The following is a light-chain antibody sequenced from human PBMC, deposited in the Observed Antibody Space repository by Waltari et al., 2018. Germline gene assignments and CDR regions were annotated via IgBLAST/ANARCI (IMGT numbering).Light chain of an antibody. V-gene: IGKV3-11*01. CDR1: QTVTSY. Sequence: EIVLTQSPATLSLSPGERATLSCRASQTVTSYLAWYQQKSGQAPRLLIYAASNRAAGIPARFSGKGSGTNFTLTISGLETEDFAVYYCQQRSNLPLTFGGGTRLEIK. J-gene: IGKJ4*01. CDR3: QQRSNLPLT. CDR2: AAS.